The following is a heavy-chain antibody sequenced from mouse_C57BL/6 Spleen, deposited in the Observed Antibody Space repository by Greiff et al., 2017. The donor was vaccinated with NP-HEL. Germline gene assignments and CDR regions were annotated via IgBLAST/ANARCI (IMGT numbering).Heavy chain of an antibody. J-gene: IGHJ3*01. CDR1: GYTFTDYN. Sequence: EVQLQQSGPELVKPGASVKIPCKASGYTFTDYNMDWVKQSHGKSLEWIGDINPNNGGTIYNQKFKGKATLTVDKSSSTAYMELRSLTSEDTAVYYCARRYYSKVPWFAYWGQGTLVTVSA. D-gene: IGHD2-5*01. CDR2: INPNNGGT. CDR3: ARRYYSKVPWFAY. V-gene: IGHV1-18*01.